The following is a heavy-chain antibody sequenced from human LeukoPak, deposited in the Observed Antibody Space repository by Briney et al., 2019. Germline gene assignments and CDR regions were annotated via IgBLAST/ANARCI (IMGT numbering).Heavy chain of an antibody. CDR2: INHSGST. Sequence: PGGSLRLSCAASGFTFSSYWMHWVRQPPGKGLEWIGEINHSGSTNYNPSLKSRVTISVDTSKNQFSLKLSSVTAADTAVYYCARGRRDFWSGYPISCGMDVWGQGTTVTVSS. V-gene: IGHV4-34*01. D-gene: IGHD3-3*01. CDR3: ARGRRDFWSGYPISCGMDV. CDR1: GFTFSSYW. J-gene: IGHJ6*02.